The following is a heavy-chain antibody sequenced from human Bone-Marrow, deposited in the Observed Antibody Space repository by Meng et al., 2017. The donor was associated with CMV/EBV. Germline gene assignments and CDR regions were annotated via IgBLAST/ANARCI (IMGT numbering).Heavy chain of an antibody. CDR3: ARFGYSSSSSYDY. CDR2: MNPNSGNT. Sequence: ASVKVSCKASGYTFTSYDINWVRQATGQGLEWMGWMNPNSGNTGYEQKFQGRVTITRNTSISTAYMELSSLRSEDTAVYYCARFGYSSSSSYDYWGQGNLVTVSS. J-gene: IGHJ4*02. D-gene: IGHD6-6*01. CDR1: GYTFTSYD. V-gene: IGHV1-8*03.